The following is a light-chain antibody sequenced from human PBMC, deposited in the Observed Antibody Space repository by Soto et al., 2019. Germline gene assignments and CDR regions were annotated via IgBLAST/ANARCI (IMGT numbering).Light chain of an antibody. Sequence: QSVLTQPPSASGTPGQRVTISCSGSSSNIGRNTVKWYRQLPGTAPKLLIGGSDQRPSGVADRFSGSQSGTSASLAISGLQSEDEADYICAAWDDSLNAWAFGGGTQLTVL. CDR3: AAWDDSLNAWA. CDR2: GSD. V-gene: IGLV1-44*01. J-gene: IGLJ3*02. CDR1: SSNIGRNT.